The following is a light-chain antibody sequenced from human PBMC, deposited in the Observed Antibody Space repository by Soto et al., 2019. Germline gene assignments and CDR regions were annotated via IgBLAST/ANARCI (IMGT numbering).Light chain of an antibody. CDR1: SSDVGSYNL. CDR3: CSYAGSSTLV. CDR2: EGS. J-gene: IGLJ3*02. V-gene: IGLV2-23*01. Sequence: QFALTQPASVPGSPVQSITISCTGTSSDVGSYNLVSWYQQHPGKAPKLMIYEGSKRPSGVSNRFSGSKSGNTASLTISGLQAEDEADYYCCSYAGSSTLVFGGGTKLTVL.